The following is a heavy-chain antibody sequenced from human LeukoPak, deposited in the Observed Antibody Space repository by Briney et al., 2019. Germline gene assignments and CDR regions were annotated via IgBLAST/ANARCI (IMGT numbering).Heavy chain of an antibody. D-gene: IGHD3-10*01. CDR2: ISSSSDYI. CDR3: ARELLWFGELSPNDYMDV. Sequence: PSETLSLTCTVSGGSISSGGYYWSWIRQPPGKGLEWVSSISSSSDYIYNADSVKGRFTISRDNAKNSLYLQMNSLRAEDTAVYYCARELLWFGELSPNDYMDVWGKGTTVTVSS. CDR1: GGSISSGGYY. V-gene: IGHV3-21*01. J-gene: IGHJ6*03.